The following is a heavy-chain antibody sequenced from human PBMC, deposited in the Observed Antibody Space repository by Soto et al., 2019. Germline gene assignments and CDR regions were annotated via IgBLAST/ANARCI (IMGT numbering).Heavy chain of an antibody. CDR1: GYSISSGCY. J-gene: IGHJ4*02. Sequence: PSETLSLTCAVSGYSISSGCYWGWIRQPPGKGLEWIGSIYHSGSTYYNPSLKSRVTISVDTSKNQFSLKVSSVTAADTAVYYCARAWKAYCGGDCYSPAYFDYWGQGTLVTVSS. CDR2: IYHSGST. D-gene: IGHD2-21*02. V-gene: IGHV4-38-2*01. CDR3: ARAWKAYCGGDCYSPAYFDY.